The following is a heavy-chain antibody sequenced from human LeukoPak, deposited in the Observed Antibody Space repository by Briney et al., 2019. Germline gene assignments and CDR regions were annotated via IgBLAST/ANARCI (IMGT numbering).Heavy chain of an antibody. CDR2: IKSKTDGGTT. V-gene: IGHV3-15*01. D-gene: IGHD3-10*01. J-gene: IGHJ4*02. Sequence: GGSLRLSCAASGFTFSNGWMSWVRQAPGKGLEWVGRIKSKTDGGTTDYAAPVKGRFTISRDDSKNTLYPQMNSLKTEDTAVYYCTTDGPAGVRGVIIMEYYFDYWGQGTLVTVSS. CDR3: TTDGPAGVRGVIIMEYYFDY. CDR1: GFTFSNGW.